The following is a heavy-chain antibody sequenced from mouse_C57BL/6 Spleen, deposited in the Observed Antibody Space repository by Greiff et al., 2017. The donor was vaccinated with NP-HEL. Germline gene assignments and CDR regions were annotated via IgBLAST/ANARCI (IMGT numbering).Heavy chain of an antibody. J-gene: IGHJ1*03. CDR3: ARREGYDGYYGGYFDV. Sequence: VQLQQSGPVLVKPGASVKMSCKASGYTFTDYYMNWVKQSHGKSLEWIGVINPYNGGTSYNQKFKGKATLTVDKSSSTAYMELNSLTSEDSAVYYCARREGYDGYYGGYFDVWGTGTTVTVSS. CDR1: GYTFTDYY. CDR2: INPYNGGT. V-gene: IGHV1-19*01. D-gene: IGHD2-3*01.